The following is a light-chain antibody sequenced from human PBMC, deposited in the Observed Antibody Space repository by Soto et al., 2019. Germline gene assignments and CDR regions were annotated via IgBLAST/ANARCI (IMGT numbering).Light chain of an antibody. CDR3: QTWGTGIVV. V-gene: IGLV4-69*01. J-gene: IGLJ2*01. CDR2: VNTDGSH. Sequence: QSVLTQSPSASASLGASVKLTCTLSSGHSDYAIAWHQQQSEKGPRFLMNVNTDGSHSKGDGIPDRFSGSSSGAERYLTISSLQSEDEADYFCQTWGTGIVVFGGGTKVTVL. CDR1: SGHSDYA.